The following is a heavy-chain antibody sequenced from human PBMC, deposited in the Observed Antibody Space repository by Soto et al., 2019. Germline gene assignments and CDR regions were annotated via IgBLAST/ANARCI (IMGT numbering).Heavy chain of an antibody. CDR1: GFIFSTYT. CDR2: MSYDGSQK. D-gene: IGHD6-13*01. CDR3: AIAKSSSWHNFDY. Sequence: QVQVVESGGGVVQPGRSLRLSCAASGFIFSTYTMHWVRQAPGKGLEWLTVMSYDGSQKYYADSVKGRLTISRDNSKNTLYLQITSLRAEDTAVYHCAIAKSSSWHNFDYWGQGTLVTVSS. J-gene: IGHJ4*02. V-gene: IGHV3-30-3*01.